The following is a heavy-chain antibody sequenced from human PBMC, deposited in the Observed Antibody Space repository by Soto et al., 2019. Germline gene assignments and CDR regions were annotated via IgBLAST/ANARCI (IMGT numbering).Heavy chain of an antibody. V-gene: IGHV4-31*03. CDR3: ARLVYDTRLNYMYFDF. CDR2: INYSGTT. J-gene: IGHJ4*02. Sequence: SETLSLTCSVSGGSFSSDSFIWSWVRQFPGKGLEWIGYINYSGTTYYNPSLRSRITMSVDTSKNQFSLKLTSVTAADTAIYFCARLVYDTRLNYMYFDFWGQGALVTVSS. CDR1: GGSFSSDSFI. D-gene: IGHD3-10*01.